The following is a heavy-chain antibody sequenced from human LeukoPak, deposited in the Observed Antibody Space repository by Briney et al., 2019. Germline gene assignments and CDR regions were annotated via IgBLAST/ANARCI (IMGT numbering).Heavy chain of an antibody. V-gene: IGHV1-2*02. J-gene: IGHJ4*02. D-gene: IGHD2-21*01. Sequence: GASVKVSCKASGHTFTGYYMHWVRQAPGQGLEWMGWINPNSGGTNYEQKFQGRVTMTRDTSISTAYMELSRLRSDDTAVYYCARGAGISTFDYWGQGTLVTVSS. CDR3: ARGAGISTFDY. CDR1: GHTFTGYY. CDR2: INPNSGGT.